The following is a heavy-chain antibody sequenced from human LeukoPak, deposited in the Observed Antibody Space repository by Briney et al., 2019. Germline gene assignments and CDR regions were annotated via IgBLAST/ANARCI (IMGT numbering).Heavy chain of an antibody. D-gene: IGHD2-2*01. V-gene: IGHV3-11*01. J-gene: IGHJ5*02. CDR3: ARGGEDIVVVPAARPNWFDP. CDR1: GFTFSDYY. Sequence: GGSLRLSCAASGFTFSDYYMSWIRQAPGKGLEWVSYISSSGSTIYYADSVKGRFTISRDNAKNSLYLQVNSLRAEDTAVYYCARGGEDIVVVPAARPNWFDPWGQGTLVTVSS. CDR2: ISSSGSTI.